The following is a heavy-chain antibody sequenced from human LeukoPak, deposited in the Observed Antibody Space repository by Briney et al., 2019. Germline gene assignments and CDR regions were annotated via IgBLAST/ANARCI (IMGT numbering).Heavy chain of an antibody. V-gene: IGHV4-59*01. Sequence: SETLSLTCTVSGGSISSYYWGWIRQPPGEGLEWIGYIYYSGSTNYNPSLKSRVTISVDTSKNHFSLKLRSVTAADTAVYYCARVGVVPAATVAFDIWGQGTMVTVSS. CDR3: ARVGVVPAATVAFDI. CDR1: GGSISSYY. D-gene: IGHD2-2*01. CDR2: IYYSGST. J-gene: IGHJ3*02.